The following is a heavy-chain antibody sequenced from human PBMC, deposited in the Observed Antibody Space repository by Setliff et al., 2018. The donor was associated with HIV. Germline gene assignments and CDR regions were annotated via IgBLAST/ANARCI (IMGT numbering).Heavy chain of an antibody. CDR3: ARGDGTKDYDDYYMDV. V-gene: IGHV4-59*01. Sequence: SETLSLTCTVSGGSMNSYYWNWIRQPPGKGLEWIGYLYYSGSTNYNPSLKSRVTISVDTSKNQFSLKLSSVTAADTAVYCCARGDGTKDYDDYYMDVWGKGTTVTVSS. D-gene: IGHD1-7*01. CDR2: LYYSGST. J-gene: IGHJ6*03. CDR1: GGSMNSYY.